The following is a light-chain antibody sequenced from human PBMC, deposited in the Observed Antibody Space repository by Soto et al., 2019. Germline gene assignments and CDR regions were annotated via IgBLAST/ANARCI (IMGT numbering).Light chain of an antibody. CDR2: GAS. CDR1: QSVSISY. V-gene: IGKV3-20*01. CDR3: QQYDSSPPFALT. J-gene: IGKJ4*01. Sequence: EIVLTQSPGTLSLSPGERATLSCRASQSVSISYLAWYQKRPGQAPRLLIYGASSRATGIPDRFSGSGSGTDFTLTINRLEPEDFAVYYCQQYDSSPPFALTFGGGTKVEIK.